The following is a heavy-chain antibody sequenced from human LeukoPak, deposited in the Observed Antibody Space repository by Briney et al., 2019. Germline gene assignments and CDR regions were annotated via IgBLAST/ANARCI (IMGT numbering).Heavy chain of an antibody. V-gene: IGHV3-30-3*01. CDR3: ARTTLYSSSWFDY. CDR2: ISYDGSNK. CDR1: GFTFSSYA. J-gene: IGHJ4*02. Sequence: GRCLRLSCAASGFTFSSYAMHWVRQAPGKGLEWVAVISYDGSNKYYADSVKGRFTISRDNSKNTLYLQMNSLRAEDTAVYYCARTTLYSSSWFDYWGQGTLVTVSS. D-gene: IGHD6-13*01.